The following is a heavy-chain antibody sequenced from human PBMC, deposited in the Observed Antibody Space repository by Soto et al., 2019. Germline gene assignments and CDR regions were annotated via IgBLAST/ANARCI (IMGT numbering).Heavy chain of an antibody. CDR2: ISWNSGSI. D-gene: IGHD6-19*01. CDR3: ASLSSGWYYLFP. Sequence: PGGSLRLSCAASGFTFDDYAMHWVRQAPGKGLEWVSGISWNSGSIGYADSVKGRFTISRDNAKNSLYLQMNSLRAEDTALYYCASLSSGWYYLFPWGQGTLVTVSS. V-gene: IGHV3-9*01. CDR1: GFTFDDYA. J-gene: IGHJ5*02.